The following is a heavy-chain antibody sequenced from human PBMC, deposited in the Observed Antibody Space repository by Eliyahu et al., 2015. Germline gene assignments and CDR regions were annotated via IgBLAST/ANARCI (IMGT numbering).Heavy chain of an antibody. D-gene: IGHD1-14*01. CDR1: GFTFSSYG. Sequence: QVQLVESGGGVVQPERSLTLSCAASGFTFSSYGMHWVRQAPGKGLEWVAVIWYDGSSKYYADSVKGRFTISRDNSKNTLYLQMNSLRGDDTGVYYCASQGGAPRQVYARGSWFDPWGQGTLVTVSS. CDR3: ASQGGAPRQVYARGSWFDP. V-gene: IGHV3-33*01. J-gene: IGHJ5*02. CDR2: IWYDGSSK.